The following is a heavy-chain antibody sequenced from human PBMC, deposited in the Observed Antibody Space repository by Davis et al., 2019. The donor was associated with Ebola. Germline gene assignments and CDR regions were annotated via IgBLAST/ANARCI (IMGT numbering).Heavy chain of an antibody. CDR3: ARATVVTRIFDY. Sequence: ASVKVSCKASGYTFTSYGISWVRQAPGQGLEWMGWISAYNGNTKYSQKFQGRVTITRDTSASTAYMELSSLRSEDTAVYYCARATVVTRIFDYWGQGTLVTVSS. D-gene: IGHD4-23*01. V-gene: IGHV1-18*01. CDR1: GYTFTSYG. CDR2: ISAYNGNT. J-gene: IGHJ4*02.